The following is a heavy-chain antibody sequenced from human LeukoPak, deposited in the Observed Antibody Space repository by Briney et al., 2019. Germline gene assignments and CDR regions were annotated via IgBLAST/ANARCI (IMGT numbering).Heavy chain of an antibody. CDR3: ARVTDSSSWYPYYYYGMDV. J-gene: IGHJ6*02. CDR1: GGSISSYY. V-gene: IGHV4-59*01. CDR2: IYYSGST. Sequence: ASETLSLTCTVSGGSISSYYWSWIRQPPGKGLEWIGYIYYSGSTNYNPSLKSRVTISVDTSKNQFSLKLSSVTAADTAVYYCARVTDSSSWYPYYYYGMDVWGQGTTVTVSS. D-gene: IGHD6-13*01.